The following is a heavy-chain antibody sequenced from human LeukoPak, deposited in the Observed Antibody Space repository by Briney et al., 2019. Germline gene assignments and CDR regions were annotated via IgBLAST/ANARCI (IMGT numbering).Heavy chain of an antibody. D-gene: IGHD3-22*01. J-gene: IGHJ4*02. Sequence: SETLSLTCTVSGGSISSGGYYWSWIRQPPGKGLEWIGYIYHSGSTYYNPSLKSRVTISVDRSKNQFSLKLSSMTAADTAVYYCARVAPENYYDSSGYFDYWGQGTLVTVSS. CDR1: GGSISSGGYY. CDR2: IYHSGST. V-gene: IGHV4-30-2*01. CDR3: ARVAPENYYDSSGYFDY.